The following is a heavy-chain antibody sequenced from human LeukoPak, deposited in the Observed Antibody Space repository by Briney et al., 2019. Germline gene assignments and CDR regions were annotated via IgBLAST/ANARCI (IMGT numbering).Heavy chain of an antibody. D-gene: IGHD4-17*01. CDR1: GGSISSYY. Sequence: SETLSLTCTVSGGSISSYYWSWIRQPPGKGLEWIGYIYYSGSTNYNPSLKSRVTISVDTSKNQFSLKLSSVTAADTAVYYCARGIDYGDFNAFDIWGQGTMVTVSS. CDR2: IYYSGST. V-gene: IGHV4-59*01. J-gene: IGHJ3*02. CDR3: ARGIDYGDFNAFDI.